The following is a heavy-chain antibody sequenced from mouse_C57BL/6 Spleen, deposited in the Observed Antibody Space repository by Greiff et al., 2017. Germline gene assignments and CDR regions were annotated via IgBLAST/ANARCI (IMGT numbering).Heavy chain of an antibody. V-gene: IGHV2-6*01. CDR1: GFSLTSYG. CDR2: IWGVGST. CDR3: ASGGDKHWFAY. J-gene: IGHJ3*01. Sequence: VKLMESGPGLVAPSQSLSITCTVSGFSLTSYGVDWVRQSPGKGLEWLGVIWGVGSTNYNSALKSRLSISKDNSKSQVFLKMNSLQTDDTAMYYCASGGDKHWFAYWGQGTLVTVSA.